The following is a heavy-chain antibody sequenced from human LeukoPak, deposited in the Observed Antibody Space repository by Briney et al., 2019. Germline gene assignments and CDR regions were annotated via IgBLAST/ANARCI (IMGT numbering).Heavy chain of an antibody. J-gene: IGHJ4*02. CDR2: IYPGDSDT. Sequence: GESLKISCKGSGYSFTSYWIGWVRQMPGKGLEWVGIIYPGDSDTRYSPSFQGQVTISADKSISTAYLQWSSLKASDTAMYYCARPSHMVRGVLATFDYWGQGTLVTVSS. D-gene: IGHD3-10*01. V-gene: IGHV5-51*01. CDR3: ARPSHMVRGVLATFDY. CDR1: GYSFTSYW.